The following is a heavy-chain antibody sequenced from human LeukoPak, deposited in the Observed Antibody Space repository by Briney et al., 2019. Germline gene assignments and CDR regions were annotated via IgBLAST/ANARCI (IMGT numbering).Heavy chain of an antibody. V-gene: IGHV4-59*01. D-gene: IGHD2/OR15-2a*01. J-gene: IGHJ3*02. Sequence: SETLSLTCTVSDGAISSYYWSWIRQPPGKGLEWIGYVYSSGITNYNPLFNGRVTISIDTSREQFSLKLSSVTAADTAVYYCARRIHPDAFDIWGQGTMVTVSS. CDR1: DGAISSYY. CDR2: VYSSGIT. CDR3: ARRIHPDAFDI.